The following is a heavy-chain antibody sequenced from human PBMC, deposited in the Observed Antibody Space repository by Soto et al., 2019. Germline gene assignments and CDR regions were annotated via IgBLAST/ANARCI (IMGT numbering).Heavy chain of an antibody. J-gene: IGHJ4*02. V-gene: IGHV1-69*02. CDR2: IIPILGIA. CDR1: GGTFSSYT. CDR3: ARVHGYGSYFDY. D-gene: IGHD3-10*01. Sequence: QVQLVQSGAEVKKPGSSVKVSCKASGGTFSSYTISWVRQAPGQGLEWMGRIIPILGIANYAQKFQGRVTITADKSTSTAYMELRSLRSEDTAVYYCARVHGYGSYFDYWGQGTLVTVSS.